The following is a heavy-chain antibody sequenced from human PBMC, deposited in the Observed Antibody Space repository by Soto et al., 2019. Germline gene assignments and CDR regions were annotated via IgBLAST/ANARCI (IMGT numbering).Heavy chain of an antibody. Sequence: SVKRACKASGGTFNTFAISWVRQAPGQGLEWMGGIIPIFDSTNYAQKFQGRITIIADESTNTAYLELSSLKSEDTAMYFCANAGISVAGPPYNWFDPWGQGTLVIVYS. V-gene: IGHV1-69*13. CDR2: IIPIFDST. CDR3: ANAGISVAGPPYNWFDP. J-gene: IGHJ5*02. D-gene: IGHD6-19*01. CDR1: GGTFNTFA.